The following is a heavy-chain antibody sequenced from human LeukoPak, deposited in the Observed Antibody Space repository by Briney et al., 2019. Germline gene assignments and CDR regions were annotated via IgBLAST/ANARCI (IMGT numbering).Heavy chain of an antibody. V-gene: IGHV4-59*08. CDR1: GGSISSYY. CDR2: IYYSGST. D-gene: IGHD3-16*01. J-gene: IGHJ4*02. CDR3: SRLGQYSETDY. Sequence: PSETLSLTCTVSGGSISSYYWSWIRQPPGKGLEWIGYIYYSGSTNYNPSLKSRVTISVDTSKNQFSLKLSSVTAADTAVYYCSRLGQYSETDYWGQGTLVTVSS.